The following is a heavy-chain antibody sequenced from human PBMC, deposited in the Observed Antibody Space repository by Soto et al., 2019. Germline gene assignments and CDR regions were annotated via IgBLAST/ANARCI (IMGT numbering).Heavy chain of an antibody. CDR3: ARILLDVEFYGMDV. V-gene: IGHV1-3*01. Sequence: QVQLVQSGAEVKKPGASVKVSCKASGYTFTSYAMHWVRQAPGQRLEWMGWINAGNGNTKYSQKFQGRVTITRDTSASTAYMELSSLRSEDTAVYYCARILLDVEFYGMDVWGQGTTVTVSS. CDR1: GYTFTSYA. J-gene: IGHJ6*02. D-gene: IGHD3-3*01. CDR2: INAGNGNT.